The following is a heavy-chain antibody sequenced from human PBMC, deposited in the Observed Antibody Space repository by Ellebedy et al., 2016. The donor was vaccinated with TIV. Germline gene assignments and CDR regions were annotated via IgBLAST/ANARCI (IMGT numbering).Heavy chain of an antibody. V-gene: IGHV3-7*01. J-gene: IGHJ5*02. CDR2: IKKDGSET. D-gene: IGHD3-3*01. Sequence: PGGSLRLSCAASGFTFSSYWMSWVRQAPGKGLEWVAHIKKDGSETYYVDSVKGRFTISRENAKNALFLQMDGLRVDDSAVYYCVGFGVFNLWGQGAPVTVSS. CDR1: GFTFSSYW. CDR3: VGFGVFNL.